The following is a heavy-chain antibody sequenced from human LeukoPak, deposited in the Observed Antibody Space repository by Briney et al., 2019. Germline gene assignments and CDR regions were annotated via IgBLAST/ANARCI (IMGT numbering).Heavy chain of an antibody. J-gene: IGHJ6*02. CDR1: GFTFSSYG. D-gene: IGHD6-19*01. V-gene: IGHV3-30*05. CDR3: AGVAGYYYYYGMDV. Sequence: PGGSLRLSCAASGFTFSSYGMHWVRQAPGKGLEWVAVISYDGSNKYYADSVKGRFTISRDNSKNTLYLQMNSLRAEGTAVYYCAGVAGYYYYYGMDVWGQGTTVTVSS. CDR2: ISYDGSNK.